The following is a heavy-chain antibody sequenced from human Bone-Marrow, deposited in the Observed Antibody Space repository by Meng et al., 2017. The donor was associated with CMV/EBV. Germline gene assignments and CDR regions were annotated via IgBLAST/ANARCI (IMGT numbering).Heavy chain of an antibody. CDR3: AITQKWNPTYFEH. CDR1: GVAFKSYG. Sequence: AVSGVAFKSYGLNWVRQVPGKGLEWVAFTRSDGSNRYYVDSVEGRFTFFRDDSKNTLYLEMNSLRDEDTAMYYCAITQKWNPTYFEHWGQGTLVTVSS. CDR2: TRSDGSNR. D-gene: IGHD1-1*01. V-gene: IGHV3-30*02. J-gene: IGHJ4*02.